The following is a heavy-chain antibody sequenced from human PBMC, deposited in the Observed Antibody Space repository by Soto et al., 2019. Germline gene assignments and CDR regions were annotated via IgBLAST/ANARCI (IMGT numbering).Heavy chain of an antibody. J-gene: IGHJ4*02. CDR1: GYTLTELS. D-gene: IGHD7-27*01. CDR2: FDPEDGET. V-gene: IGHV1-24*01. CDR3: ARDTGDGTFDF. Sequence: ASVKVSCKVSGYTLTELSMHWVRQAPGKGLEWMGGFDPEDGETIYAQKVQGRVTMTEDTSASTAYMELTSLRSDDTAVYYCARDTGDGTFDFWGQGTLVTVSS.